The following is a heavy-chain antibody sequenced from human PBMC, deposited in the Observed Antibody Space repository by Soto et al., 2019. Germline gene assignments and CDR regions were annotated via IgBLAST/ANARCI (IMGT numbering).Heavy chain of an antibody. CDR3: ATSHKGYNWNYFDH. CDR1: GASISGSYYY. V-gene: IGHV4-39*01. CDR2: VFYTGFT. Sequence: SETVSLTXAVSGASISGSYYYWAWLRQSPGKGPEWIGSVFYTGFTSYNPSLESRVSVSVDTSKSQFSLKLSAVTAADTAVYYCATSHKGYNWNYFDHWGQGALVTVS. D-gene: IGHD1-20*01. J-gene: IGHJ4*02.